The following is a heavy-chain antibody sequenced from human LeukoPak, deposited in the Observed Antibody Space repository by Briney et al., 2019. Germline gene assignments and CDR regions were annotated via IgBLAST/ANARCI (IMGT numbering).Heavy chain of an antibody. CDR1: GFTFSRHY. D-gene: IGHD3-22*01. CDR3: VRWSYDNSAYYYDH. J-gene: IGHJ4*02. Sequence: GGSLRLSCVASGFTFSRHYMSWVRQAPGKGLEWVANIKQDSSAKAYVDSVKGRFTVSRDNAKNTMSLQMNSLRAEDTAIYYCVRWSYDNSAYYYDHWGQGTLVTVSS. CDR2: IKQDSSAK. V-gene: IGHV3-7*03.